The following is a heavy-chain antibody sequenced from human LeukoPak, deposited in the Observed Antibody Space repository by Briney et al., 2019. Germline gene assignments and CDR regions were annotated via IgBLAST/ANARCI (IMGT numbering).Heavy chain of an antibody. CDR2: INHSGST. Sequence: SETLSLTCAVYGGSFSGYYWSWIRQPPAKGLEWIGEINHSGSTNYNPSLKSRVTISVDTSKNQFSLKLSSVTAADTAVYYCARDYGGNSLNYYFDYWGQGTLVTVSS. CDR3: ARDYGGNSLNYYFDY. CDR1: GGSFSGYY. D-gene: IGHD4-23*01. J-gene: IGHJ4*02. V-gene: IGHV4-34*01.